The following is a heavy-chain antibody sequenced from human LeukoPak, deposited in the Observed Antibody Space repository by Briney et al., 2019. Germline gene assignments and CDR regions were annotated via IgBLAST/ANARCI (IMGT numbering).Heavy chain of an antibody. CDR1: GFTFSSYN. V-gene: IGHV3-23*01. J-gene: IGHJ5*02. Sequence: GGSLRLSCAASGFTFSSYNMNWVRQAPGKGLEWVSAISGSGGSTYYADSVKGRFTISRDNSKNTLYLQMNSLRAEDTAVYYCAKGAPDSSSWYAGWFDPWGQGTLVTVSS. CDR3: AKGAPDSSSWYAGWFDP. D-gene: IGHD6-13*01. CDR2: ISGSGGST.